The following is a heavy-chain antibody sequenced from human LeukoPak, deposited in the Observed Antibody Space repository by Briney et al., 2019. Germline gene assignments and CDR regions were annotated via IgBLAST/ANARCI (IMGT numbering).Heavy chain of an antibody. D-gene: IGHD2-21*02. V-gene: IGHV4-34*01. CDR3: ARSSYCGGDCYFDY. Sequence: SETLSLTCAVYGGSFSGYYWSWIRQPPGKGLEWIGEINHSGSTNYNPSLKSRVTISVDTSKNQLSLKLSSVTAADTAVYYCARSSYCGGDCYFDYWGQGTLVTVSS. CDR2: INHSGST. CDR1: GGSFSGYY. J-gene: IGHJ4*02.